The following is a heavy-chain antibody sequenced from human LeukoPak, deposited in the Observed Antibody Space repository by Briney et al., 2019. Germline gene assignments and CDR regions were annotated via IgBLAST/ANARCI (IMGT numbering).Heavy chain of an antibody. D-gene: IGHD5-12*01. V-gene: IGHV4-59*01. J-gene: IGHJ4*02. CDR3: ASGGYSGYDTPPSDY. CDR1: GGSISSYY. Sequence: PSETLSLTCTVSGGSISSYYWSWIRQPPGKGLEWIGYIYYSGSTNYNPSLKSRVTISVDTSKNQFSLKLSSVTAADTAVYHCASGGYSGYDTPPSDYWGQGTLVTVSS. CDR2: IYYSGST.